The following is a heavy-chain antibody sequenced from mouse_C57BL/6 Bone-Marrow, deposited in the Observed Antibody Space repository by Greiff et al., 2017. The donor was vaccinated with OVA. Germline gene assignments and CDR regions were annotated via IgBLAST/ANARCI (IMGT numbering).Heavy chain of an antibody. CDR1: GYSITSGYY. CDR2: ISYDGSN. V-gene: IGHV3-6*01. J-gene: IGHJ4*01. D-gene: IGHD2-2*01. CDR3: AREGGYDVRNAMDY. Sequence: DVQLQESGPGLVKPSQSLSLTCSVTGYSITSGYYWNWIRQFPGNKLEWMGYISYDGSNNYNPYLKNRISITRDTSKNQFFLKLNSVTTEDTATYYCAREGGYDVRNAMDYWGQGTSVTVSS.